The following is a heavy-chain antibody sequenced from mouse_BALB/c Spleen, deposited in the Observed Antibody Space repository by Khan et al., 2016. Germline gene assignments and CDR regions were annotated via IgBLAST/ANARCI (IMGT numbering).Heavy chain of an antibody. CDR2: IFHGNRDT. V-gene: IGHV1-5*01. J-gene: IGHJ4*01. Sequence: EVQLQESETVLARPGASVKMSCKASGYSFTSYWMHWVKQRPGQGLEWIGAIFHGNRDTNYNQKFKGKAKLTAVTSASTAYMELISLTNEDSAVYYCNSLLRPFYAMDYWGQGTSVTVSS. CDR3: NSLLRPFYAMDY. D-gene: IGHD1-2*01. CDR1: GYSFTSYW.